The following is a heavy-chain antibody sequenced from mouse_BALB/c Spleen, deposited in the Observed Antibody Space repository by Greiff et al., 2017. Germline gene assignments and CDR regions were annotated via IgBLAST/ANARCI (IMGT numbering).Heavy chain of an antibody. V-gene: IGHV5-6-3*01. CDR2: INSNGGST. J-gene: IGHJ2*01. Sequence: EVHLVESGGGLVQPGGSLKLSCAASGFTFSSYGMSWVRQTPDKRLELVATINSNGGSTYYPDSVKGRFTISRDNAKNTLYLQMSSLKSEDTAMYYCTRDAHYGNYFDYWGQGTTLTVSA. CDR3: TRDAHYGNYFDY. D-gene: IGHD2-1*01. CDR1: GFTFSSYG.